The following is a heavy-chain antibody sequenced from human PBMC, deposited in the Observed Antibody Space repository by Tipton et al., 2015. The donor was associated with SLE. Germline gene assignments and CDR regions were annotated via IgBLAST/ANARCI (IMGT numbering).Heavy chain of an antibody. CDR1: GFTFSSYW. J-gene: IGHJ3*02. Sequence: SLRLSCAASGFTFSSYWMHWVRQAPGKGLVWVSRINSDGSSTSYADSVKGRFTISRDNAKNTLYLQMNSLRAEDTAVYYCVRGSGNPAFNIWGQGTMVTVSS. CDR2: INSDGSST. CDR3: VRGSGNPAFNI. V-gene: IGHV3-74*01. D-gene: IGHD3-10*01.